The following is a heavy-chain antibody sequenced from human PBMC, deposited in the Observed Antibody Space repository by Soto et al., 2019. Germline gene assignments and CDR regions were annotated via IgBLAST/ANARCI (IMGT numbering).Heavy chain of an antibody. V-gene: IGHV1-24*01. CDR3: ETVSAVAGTNYYYGMDV. J-gene: IGHJ6*02. Sequence: ASVKVSCKVSGYTLTELSMHWVRQAPGKGLEWMGGFDPEDGETIYAQKFQGRVTMTEDTSTDTAYMELSSLRSEDTAVYYCETVSAVAGTNYYYGMDVWGQGTTVTVS. CDR2: FDPEDGET. CDR1: GYTLTELS. D-gene: IGHD6-19*01.